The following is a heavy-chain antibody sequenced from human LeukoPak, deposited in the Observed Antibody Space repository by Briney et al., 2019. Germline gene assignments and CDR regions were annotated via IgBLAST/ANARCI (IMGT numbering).Heavy chain of an antibody. V-gene: IGHV3-7*01. Sequence: GGSLRLSXAASGFTFSSYCMSWVRHAPGKGLGWVANIKQDGSEKYYVDSVKRRFTISRDNAKNSLYLQMNSLRAEDTAVYYCARKRTAEAFDIWGQGTMVTVSS. CDR3: ARKRTAEAFDI. CDR1: GFTFSSYC. D-gene: IGHD2-21*02. CDR2: IKQDGSEK. J-gene: IGHJ3*02.